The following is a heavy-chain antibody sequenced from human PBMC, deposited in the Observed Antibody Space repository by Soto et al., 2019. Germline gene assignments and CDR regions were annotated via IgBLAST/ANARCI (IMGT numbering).Heavy chain of an antibody. V-gene: IGHV3-53*01. CDR1: GFTVSNNY. CDR3: AKVNVVVVAATFEYEYYFDY. J-gene: IGHJ4*02. D-gene: IGHD2-15*01. CDR2: ISNTGST. Sequence: GGSLRLSCVASGFTVSNNYMSWVRQAPGRGLEWVSAISNTGSTYYAGSVKGRSTISRDSSTNTLYLEVNSLRADDTAVYYCAKVNVVVVAATFEYEYYFDYWGQGTLVTVSS.